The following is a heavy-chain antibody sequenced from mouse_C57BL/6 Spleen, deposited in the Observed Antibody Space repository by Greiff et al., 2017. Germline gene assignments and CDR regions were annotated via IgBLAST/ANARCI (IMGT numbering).Heavy chain of an antibody. J-gene: IGHJ1*03. CDR3: AGSESYGSSYWYFDV. Sequence: VQLQQSVAELVRPGASVKLSCTASGFYIKNTYMHWVKQRPEQGLEWIGRIDPANGNTKYAPKFQGKATTTADTSSNTAYLQLSSLTSEDTAIYYCAGSESYGSSYWYFDVWGTGTTVTVAS. CDR2: IDPANGNT. CDR1: GFYIKNTY. V-gene: IGHV14-3*01. D-gene: IGHD1-1*01.